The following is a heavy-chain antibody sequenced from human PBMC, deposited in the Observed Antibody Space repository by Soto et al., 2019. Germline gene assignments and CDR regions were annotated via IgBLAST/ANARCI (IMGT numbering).Heavy chain of an antibody. Sequence: ASVKVSCKASGYTFTSYGISWVRQAPGQGLEWMGWISAYNGNTNYAQKLQGRVTMTTDTSTSSAYMELRSLRSDDTAVYYCARERRVWEWLHLTNFDYWGQGTLVTVS. CDR3: ARERRVWEWLHLTNFDY. D-gene: IGHD3-16*01. V-gene: IGHV1-18*01. CDR1: GYTFTSYG. CDR2: ISAYNGNT. J-gene: IGHJ4*02.